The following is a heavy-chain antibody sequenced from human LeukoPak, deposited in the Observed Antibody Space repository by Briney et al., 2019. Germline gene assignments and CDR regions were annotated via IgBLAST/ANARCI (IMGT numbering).Heavy chain of an antibody. V-gene: IGHV4-39*01. Sequence: PSETLSLTYTVSGGSISSSSYYWGWIRQPPGKGLEWIGSIYYSGSTYYNPSLKSRVTISVDTSKNQFSLKLSSVTAADTAVYYCARRGASKYYYDSSGYYYDWGQGTLVTVSS. CDR1: GGSISSSSYY. D-gene: IGHD3-22*01. J-gene: IGHJ4*02. CDR3: ARRGASKYYYDSSGYYYD. CDR2: IYYSGST.